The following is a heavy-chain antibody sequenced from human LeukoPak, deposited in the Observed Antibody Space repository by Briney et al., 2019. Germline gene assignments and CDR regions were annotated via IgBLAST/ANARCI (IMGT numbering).Heavy chain of an antibody. CDR2: ISDSGDIT. CDR3: AKDPHNYCMDV. V-gene: IGHV3-23*01. J-gene: IGHJ6*03. Sequence: GGPLRLSCAASGFTFSSYAMSWVRQAPGKGLEWVSAISDSGDITSYADSVKGRFTVSRDNSKNTLYLRMSSLSAEDSALYYCAKDPHNYCMDVWGKGTTVTVSS. CDR1: GFTFSSYA.